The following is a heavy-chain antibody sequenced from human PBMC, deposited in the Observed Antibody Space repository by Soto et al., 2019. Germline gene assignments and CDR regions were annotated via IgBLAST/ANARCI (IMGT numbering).Heavy chain of an antibody. Sequence: QLQLQESGSGLVKPSQTLSLTCAVSGGSISSGGYSWSWIRQPPGKGLEWIGYIYHSGSTSYNPSLKSRVTISVDRSKNQFSLKLSSVTAADTAVYYCARSLKGYYQNFDLWGRGTLVTVSS. J-gene: IGHJ2*01. CDR1: GGSISSGGYS. D-gene: IGHD1-26*01. V-gene: IGHV4-30-2*01. CDR2: IYHSGST. CDR3: ARSLKGYYQNFDL.